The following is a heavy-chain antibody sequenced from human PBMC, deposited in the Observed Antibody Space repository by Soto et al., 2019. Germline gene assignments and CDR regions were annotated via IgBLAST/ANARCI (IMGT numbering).Heavy chain of an antibody. CDR3: ASARLGGYNVFDY. J-gene: IGHJ4*02. CDR2: IYPGDSDT. V-gene: IGHV5-51*01. D-gene: IGHD5-12*01. CDR1: GYSFTIYW. Sequence: GESLKISCNGSGYSFTIYWIGWVRQMPGKGLEWMGIIYPGDSDTRYSPSFQGQVTISADKSISTAYLQWSSLKASDTAMYYCASARLGGYNVFDYWGQGTLVTVSS.